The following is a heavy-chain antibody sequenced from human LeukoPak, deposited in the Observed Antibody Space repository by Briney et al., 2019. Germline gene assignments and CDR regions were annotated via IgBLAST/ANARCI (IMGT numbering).Heavy chain of an antibody. CDR1: GFTFSSYS. Sequence: PGGSLRLSCAASGFTFSSYSMNWVRQAPGKGLEWVSYISSSSSTIYYADSVKGRFTISRDNAKNSLYLQMNSLRAEDTAVYYCARDKKYAVVAATQHWYFDLWGRGTLVTVSS. V-gene: IGHV3-48*01. CDR3: ARDKKYAVVAATQHWYFDL. D-gene: IGHD2-15*01. CDR2: ISSSSSTI. J-gene: IGHJ2*01.